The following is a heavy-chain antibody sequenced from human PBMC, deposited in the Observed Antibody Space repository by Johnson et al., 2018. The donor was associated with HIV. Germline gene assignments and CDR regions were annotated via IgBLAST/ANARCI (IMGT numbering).Heavy chain of an antibody. V-gene: IGHV3-33*01. CDR3: ARVILDYGGNPRSNAFDI. D-gene: IGHD4-23*01. CDR1: GFTFSSYG. Sequence: QVQLVVSGGGVVQPGRSLRLSCEASGFTFSSYGMHWVRQAPGKGLEWVAVIWYDGSNKYYGDSVKGRFTISRDNSKNTLYLQMNSLRAEDTAVYYCARVILDYGGNPRSNAFDIWGQGTMVTVSS. CDR2: IWYDGSNK. J-gene: IGHJ3*02.